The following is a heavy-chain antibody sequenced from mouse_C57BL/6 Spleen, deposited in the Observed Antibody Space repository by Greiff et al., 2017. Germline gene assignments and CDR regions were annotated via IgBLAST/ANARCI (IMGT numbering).Heavy chain of an antibody. CDR3: ARNSGTVVDWYFDV. Sequence: VQGVESGPGLVQPSQSLSITCTVSGFSLTSYGVHWVRQSPGKGLEWLGVIWSGGSTDYNAAFISRLSISKDNSKSQVFFKMNSLQADDTAIYYCARNSGTVVDWYFDVWGTGTTVTVSS. V-gene: IGHV2-2*01. CDR1: GFSLTSYG. CDR2: IWSGGST. D-gene: IGHD1-1*01. J-gene: IGHJ1*03.